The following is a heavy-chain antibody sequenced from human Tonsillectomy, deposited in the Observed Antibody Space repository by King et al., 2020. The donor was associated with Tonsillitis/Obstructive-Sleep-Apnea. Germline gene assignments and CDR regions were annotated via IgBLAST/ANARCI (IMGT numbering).Heavy chain of an antibody. CDR1: GFTFSNAW. CDR3: TTDGKIVRAKGFGY. V-gene: IGHV3-15*07. D-gene: IGHD1-26*01. J-gene: IGHJ4*02. Sequence: VQLVESGGGLVKPGGSLRLSCAASGFTFSNAWMNWVRQAPGKGLEWVGSIKSKTDGGTTDYAAPVKGRFTISRDDSKNTLYLQMNSLKTEDTAVYYCTTDGKIVRAKGFGYWGQGPWSPSPQ. CDR2: IKSKTDGGTT.